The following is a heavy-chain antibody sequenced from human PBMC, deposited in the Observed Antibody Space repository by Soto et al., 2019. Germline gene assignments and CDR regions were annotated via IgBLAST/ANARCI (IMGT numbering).Heavy chain of an antibody. CDR2: ISGSGGST. J-gene: IGHJ3*02. CDR1: GFTFSSYA. CDR3: TDEKYYYDSSGYSDAFDI. V-gene: IGHV3-23*01. D-gene: IGHD3-22*01. Sequence: VGSLRLSCAASGFTFSSYAMSWVRQAPGKGLEWVSAISGSGGSTYYADSVKGRFTISRDNSKNTLYLQMNSLRAEDTAVYYCTDEKYYYDSSGYSDAFDIWGQGTMVTVSS.